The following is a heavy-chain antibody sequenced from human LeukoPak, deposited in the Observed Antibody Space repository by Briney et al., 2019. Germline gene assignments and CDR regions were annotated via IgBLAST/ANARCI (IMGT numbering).Heavy chain of an antibody. D-gene: IGHD3-10*02. CDR2: IKEDGSEK. J-gene: IGHJ4*02. CDR1: GFTLSSNY. V-gene: IGHV3-7*05. CDR3: ARGYYYIPFDY. Sequence: GGSLRLSCVVSGFTLSSNYMTWVRQAPGRGLEWVANIKEDGSEKFYGHSVKGRFTISRDNAKNSLYLQMNSLRAEDTAVYYCARGYYYIPFDYWGQGTLVTVSS.